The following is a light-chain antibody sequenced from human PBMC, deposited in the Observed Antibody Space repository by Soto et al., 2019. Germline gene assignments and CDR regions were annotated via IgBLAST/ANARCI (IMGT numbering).Light chain of an antibody. J-gene: IGKJ2*01. CDR1: QGISSY. Sequence: DIQLTQSPTFLSASVGDRVTITCRASQGISSYLAWYQQKPGKAPKILIYAASTLQSAGPSRFSGSGSGTEFTLTISSLQPEDFATYYCQQLNSYPPMYTFGQGTKLEIK. V-gene: IGKV1-9*01. CDR3: QQLNSYPPMYT. CDR2: AAS.